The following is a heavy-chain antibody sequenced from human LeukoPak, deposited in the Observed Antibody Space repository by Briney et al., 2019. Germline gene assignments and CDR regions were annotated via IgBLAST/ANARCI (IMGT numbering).Heavy chain of an antibody. V-gene: IGHV3-30-3*01. CDR1: GFTFSSYA. CDR3: ARGAYYYDSSGEGGAFDI. J-gene: IGHJ3*02. D-gene: IGHD3-22*01. Sequence: PGRSLRLSCAASGFTFSSYAMHWVRQAPGKGLEWVALMSYDGSNKYYADSVKGRFTISRDNSKNTLYLQMNSLRAEDTAVYYCARGAYYYDSSGEGGAFDIWGQGTMVTVSS. CDR2: MSYDGSNK.